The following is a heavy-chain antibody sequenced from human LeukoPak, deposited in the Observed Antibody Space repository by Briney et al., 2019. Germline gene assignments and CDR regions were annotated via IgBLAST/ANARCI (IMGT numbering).Heavy chain of an antibody. V-gene: IGHV4-34*01. D-gene: IGHD3-10*01. CDR3: ARRRLTMVRGVRGFDY. CDR2: ISHTGST. J-gene: IGHJ4*02. Sequence: PSETLSLTCVVYGGSFSGYYWSWIRQTPGKGLEWIGEISHTGSTNYSPSLKSRVTISVDTSKNQFSLKLSSVTAADTAVYYCARRRLTMVRGVRGFDYWGQGTLVTVSS. CDR1: GGSFSGYY.